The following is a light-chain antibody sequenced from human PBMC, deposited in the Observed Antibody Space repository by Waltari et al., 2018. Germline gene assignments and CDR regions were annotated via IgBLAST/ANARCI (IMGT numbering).Light chain of an antibody. CDR2: LNSDGSH. CDR3: QTWGTGIWV. CDR1: SGHSSYA. Sequence: QLVLTQSPSASASLGASVNLTCTLRSGHSSYAIDSHQQQPEKGPRYLMKLNSDGSHSKGDGIPDRFSGSSSGAERYLTIPSLQSEDEADYYCQTWGTGIWVFGGGTKLTVL. V-gene: IGLV4-69*01. J-gene: IGLJ3*02.